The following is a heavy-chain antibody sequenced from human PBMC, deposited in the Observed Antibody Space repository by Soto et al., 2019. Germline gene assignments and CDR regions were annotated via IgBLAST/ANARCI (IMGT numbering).Heavy chain of an antibody. V-gene: IGHV3-33*01. J-gene: IGHJ4*02. CDR2: IWYDGSNK. Sequence: QVQLVESGGGVVQPGRSLRLSCAASGFTFSSYGMHWVRQAPGKGLEWVAVIWYDGSNKYYADSVKGRFTISRDNSTNTLYLQMNSLRAEDTAVYYCARDLIAVAGTDGDYWGQGTLVTVSS. CDR3: ARDLIAVAGTDGDY. D-gene: IGHD6-19*01. CDR1: GFTFSSYG.